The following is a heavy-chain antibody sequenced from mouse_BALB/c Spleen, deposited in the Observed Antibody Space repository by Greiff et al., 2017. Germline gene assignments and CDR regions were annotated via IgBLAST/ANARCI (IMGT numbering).Heavy chain of an antibody. V-gene: IGHV1-67*01. Sequence: QVQLQQSGPELVRPGVSVKISCKGSSYTFTDYAMHWVKQSHAKSLEWIGVISTYYGNTNYNQKFKGKATMTVDKSSSTAYMELARLTSEDSAVYYCAREGLRRRCFDVWGEGTTVTVSS. J-gene: IGHJ1*01. CDR1: SYTFTDYA. CDR3: AREGLRRRCFDV. CDR2: ISTYYGNT. D-gene: IGHD3-3*01.